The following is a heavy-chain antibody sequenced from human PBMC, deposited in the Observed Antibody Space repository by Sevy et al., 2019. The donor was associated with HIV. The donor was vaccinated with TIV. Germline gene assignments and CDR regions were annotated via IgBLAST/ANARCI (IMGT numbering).Heavy chain of an antibody. CDR3: AKYFYGSGNYAFDN. Sequence: GGSLRLSCSASGFIFSNYAMSWVRQAPGKGLEWVSSISGSDDAFYYSDSVKGRFTIYRDDSNNTLYLHLRSLRAEDTALYYCAKYFYGSGNYAFDNWGQGTLVTVSS. D-gene: IGHD3-10*01. V-gene: IGHV3-23*01. CDR2: ISGSDDAF. CDR1: GFIFSNYA. J-gene: IGHJ4*02.